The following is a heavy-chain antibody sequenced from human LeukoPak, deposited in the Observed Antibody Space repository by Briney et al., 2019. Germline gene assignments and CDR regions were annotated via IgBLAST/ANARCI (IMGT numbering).Heavy chain of an antibody. V-gene: IGHV3-23*01. CDR2: ISGSGGST. CDR3: AKALSRWLVNYYYMDV. CDR1: GFTFSSYA. J-gene: IGHJ6*03. Sequence: GGSLRLSCAASGFTFSSYAMSWVRQAPGKGLEGVSAISGSGGSTYYADSVKGRFTISRDNSKNTLYLQMNSLRAEDTAVYYCAKALSRWLVNYYYMDVWGKGTTVTVSS. D-gene: IGHD6-19*01.